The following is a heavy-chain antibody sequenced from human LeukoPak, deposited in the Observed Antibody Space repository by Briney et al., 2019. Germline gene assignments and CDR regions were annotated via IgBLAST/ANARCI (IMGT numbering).Heavy chain of an antibody. V-gene: IGHV4-4*07. J-gene: IGHJ4*02. CDR1: GGSINSYY. D-gene: IGHD5-12*01. CDR2: IYSSGST. Sequence: SETLSLTCTVSGGSINSYYWSWIRQPAGRGLEWIGRIYSSGSTGYNPSLKSRVTMSLDTSKNQFSLNLSSVTAADTAVYYCARVDIRTAFFDYWGQGTLVTVSS. CDR3: ARVDIRTAFFDY.